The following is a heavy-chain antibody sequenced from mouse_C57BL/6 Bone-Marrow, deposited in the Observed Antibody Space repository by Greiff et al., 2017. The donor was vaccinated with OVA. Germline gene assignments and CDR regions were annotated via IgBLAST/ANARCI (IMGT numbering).Heavy chain of an antibody. CDR2: IWWDDDK. V-gene: IGHV8-8*01. CDR1: GFSLTTFGMG. CDR3: ARIVGLTFFAY. Sequence: QVTLKVSGPGILQPSQTLSLTCSFSGFSLTTFGMGVGWIRQPSGKALDWLAHIWWDDDKYYNPALKSRLTISKDTSKNQVFLKIANVDTADTATYYCARIVGLTFFAYWGQGTLVTVSA. D-gene: IGHD2-4*01. J-gene: IGHJ3*01.